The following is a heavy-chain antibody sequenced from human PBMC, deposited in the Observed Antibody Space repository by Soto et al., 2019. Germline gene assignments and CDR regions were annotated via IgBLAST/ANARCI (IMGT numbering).Heavy chain of an antibody. Sequence: QVQVVESGGGVVQPGRTLRLSCTTSGFMFNSCDMHWVRQAPGKGLEWVAVVSYDGNKKYYLDSVKGRFTISRDNSKNTLYLQMDSLRPEDTGVYYCVKAPGAQYGYDFFFDYWGQGTLVTVSS. V-gene: IGHV3-30*18. CDR1: GFMFNSCD. D-gene: IGHD5-12*01. CDR2: VSYDGNKK. CDR3: VKAPGAQYGYDFFFDY. J-gene: IGHJ4*02.